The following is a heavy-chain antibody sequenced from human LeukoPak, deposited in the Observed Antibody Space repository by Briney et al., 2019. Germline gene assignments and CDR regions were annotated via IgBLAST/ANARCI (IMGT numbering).Heavy chain of an antibody. Sequence: SETLSLTCAVSGGSISSSNWWSWVRQPPGKGLEWIGEIYHSGSTNYNPSLKSRVTISVDKSKNQFSLKLSSVTAADTAVYYCATTPSGWYGGGFDYWGQGTLVTVSS. V-gene: IGHV4-4*02. CDR1: GGSISSSNW. D-gene: IGHD6-19*01. CDR3: ATTPSGWYGGGFDY. CDR2: IYHSGST. J-gene: IGHJ4*02.